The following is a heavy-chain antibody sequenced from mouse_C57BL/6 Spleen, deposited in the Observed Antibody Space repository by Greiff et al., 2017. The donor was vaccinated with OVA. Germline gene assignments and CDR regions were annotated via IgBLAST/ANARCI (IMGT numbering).Heavy chain of an antibody. D-gene: IGHD1-1*01. CDR1: GFNIKDYY. CDR2: IVPEDGDP. V-gene: IGHV14-1*01. Sequence: EVQLVESGPELVRPGASVQLSCTASGFNIKDYYMHWVKPRPEQGLEWIGRIVPEDGDPEYAPKFPGKATMTADPSSHPAYLQLSILTAEDTADYYCTTIVATGDYWGQGTTLTVSS. J-gene: IGHJ2*01. CDR3: TTIVATGDY.